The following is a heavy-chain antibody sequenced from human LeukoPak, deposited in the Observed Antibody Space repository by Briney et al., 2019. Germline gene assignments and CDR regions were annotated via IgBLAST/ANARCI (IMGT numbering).Heavy chain of an antibody. D-gene: IGHD3-10*01. CDR2: IYYSGST. CDR1: GGSISSGDYY. CDR3: ARDSGPMVRGAFYYYYYGMDV. Sequence: TSETLSLTCTVSGGSISSGDYYWSWIRQPPGKGLEWIGYIYYSGSTYYNPSLKSRVTISVDTSKNQFSLKLSSVTAADTAVYYCARDSGPMVRGAFYYYYYGMDVWGQGTTVTVSS. V-gene: IGHV4-30-4*01. J-gene: IGHJ6*02.